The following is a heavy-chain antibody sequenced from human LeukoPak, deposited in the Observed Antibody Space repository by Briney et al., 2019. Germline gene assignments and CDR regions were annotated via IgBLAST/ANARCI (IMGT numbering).Heavy chain of an antibody. V-gene: IGHV3-30*04. CDR1: GFTFSSYA. J-gene: IGHJ3*02. D-gene: IGHD3-3*01. CDR2: ISYDGSNK. Sequence: GRSLRLSCAASGFTFSSYAMHWVRQAPGKGLEWVAVISYDGSNKYYADSVEGRFTISRDNSKNTLYLQMNSLRAEDTAVYYCAGSPVLRFLEWLSDDAFDIWGQGTMVTVSS. CDR3: AGSPVLRFLEWLSDDAFDI.